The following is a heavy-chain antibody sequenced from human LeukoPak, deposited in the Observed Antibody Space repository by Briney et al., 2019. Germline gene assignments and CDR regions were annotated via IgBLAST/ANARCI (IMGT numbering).Heavy chain of an antibody. CDR3: ASQYYYGSGIPGVFDY. CDR1: GGTFSSYA. Sequence: SVKVSCKASGGTFSSYAISWVRQAPGQGLEWMGGIIPTFGTANYAQKFQGRVTITTDESTSTAYMELSSLRSEDTAVYYCASQYYYGSGIPGVFDYWGQGTLVTVSS. V-gene: IGHV1-69*05. D-gene: IGHD3-10*01. J-gene: IGHJ4*02. CDR2: IIPTFGTA.